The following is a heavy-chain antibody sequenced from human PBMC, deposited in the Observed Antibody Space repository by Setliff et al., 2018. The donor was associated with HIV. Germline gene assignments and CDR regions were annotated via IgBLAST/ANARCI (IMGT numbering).Heavy chain of an antibody. CDR2: IR. Sequence: PGGSLRLSCAASRFTFSSYGMYWVRQAPGKGLEVVAFIRYVGSVKGRFTISRDNAKNSLYLEMNSLRVEDTALYYCAKDARKSTTQYNYFGPWGQGTLVTVSS. J-gene: IGHJ5*02. V-gene: IGHV3-30*02. CDR3: AKDARKSTTQYNYFGP. CDR1: RFTFSSYG.